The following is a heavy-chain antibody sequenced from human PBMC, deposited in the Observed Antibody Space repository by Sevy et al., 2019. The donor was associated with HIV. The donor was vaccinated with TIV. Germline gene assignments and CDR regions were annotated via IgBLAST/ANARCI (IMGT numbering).Heavy chain of an antibody. CDR3: ARVAGGIAARPYPLNYYYYYMDV. J-gene: IGHJ6*03. CDR2: IYSGGST. D-gene: IGHD6-6*01. Sequence: GGSLRLSCAASGFTVSSNYMSWVRQAPGKGLEWVSVIYSGGSTYYGDSVKGRFTISRDNSKNTLCLQMNSLRAEDTAVYYWARVAGGIAARPYPLNYYYYYMDVWGKGTTVTVSS. CDR1: GFTVSSNY. V-gene: IGHV3-53*01.